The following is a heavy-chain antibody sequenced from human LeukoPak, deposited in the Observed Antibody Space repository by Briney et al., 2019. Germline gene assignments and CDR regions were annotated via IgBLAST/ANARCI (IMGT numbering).Heavy chain of an antibody. V-gene: IGHV4-59*01. Sequence: PSETLSLTCTVSGGSISSYYWSWIRQPPGKGLEWIGDIYYSGSTNYNPSLKSRVTISVDTSKNQFSLKLSSVTAADTAVYYCARSNVVGATRWFDPWGQGTLVTVSS. CDR2: IYYSGST. J-gene: IGHJ5*02. D-gene: IGHD1-26*01. CDR1: GGSISSYY. CDR3: ARSNVVGATRWFDP.